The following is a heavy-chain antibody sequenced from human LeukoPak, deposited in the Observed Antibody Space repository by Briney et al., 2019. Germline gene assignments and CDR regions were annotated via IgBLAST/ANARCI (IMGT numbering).Heavy chain of an antibody. Sequence: GGSLRLSCAASGFTFSSYAMHWVRQAPGKGLEYVSAISSNGGSIYYANSLKGRFTISRDNSKNTLYLQMGSLRAEDMAVYYCARVGYTSYYYYGMDVWGQGTTVTVSS. D-gene: IGHD6-13*01. J-gene: IGHJ6*02. CDR1: GFTFSSYA. CDR3: ARVGYTSYYYYGMDV. V-gene: IGHV3-64*01. CDR2: ISSNGGSI.